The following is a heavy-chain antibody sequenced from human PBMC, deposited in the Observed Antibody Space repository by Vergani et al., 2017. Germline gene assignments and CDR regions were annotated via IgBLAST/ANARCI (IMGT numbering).Heavy chain of an antibody. CDR2: IYYSGST. CDR1: GGSISSYY. V-gene: IGHV4-59*01. Sequence: QVQLQGSGPGLVKPSETLSLTCTVSGGSISSYYWSWIRQPPGKGLEWIGYIYYSGSTNYNPSLKSRVTISVDTSKNQFSLKLSSVTAADTAVYYWARNIRAGPRYHDAFDIWGQGTMVTISS. J-gene: IGHJ3*02. D-gene: IGHD3-16*02. CDR3: ARNIRAGPRYHDAFDI.